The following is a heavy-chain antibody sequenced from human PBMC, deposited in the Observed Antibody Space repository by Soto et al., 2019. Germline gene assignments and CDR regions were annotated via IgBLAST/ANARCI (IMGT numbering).Heavy chain of an antibody. V-gene: IGHV1-18*01. CDR2: ISGYNGDT. CDR1: GYTFTRYG. J-gene: IGHJ4*02. CDR3: ARDRWARYCSSTSCYALDY. Sequence: GASVKVSCKASGYTFTRYGISWVRQAPGQGLEWMGWISGYNGDTNYAQKVQGRVTMTIDTSTSTAYMELRSLTSDDTAVYYCARDRWARYCSSTSCYALDYWGQGTLVTVS. D-gene: IGHD2-2*01.